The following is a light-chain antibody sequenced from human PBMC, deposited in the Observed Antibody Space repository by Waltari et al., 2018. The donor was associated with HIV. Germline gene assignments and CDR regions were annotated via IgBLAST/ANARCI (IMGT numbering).Light chain of an antibody. CDR3: QQSYSIPWT. J-gene: IGKJ1*01. CDR2: AAT. Sequence: DIQMTQSPSSLSASVGDGVTITCRANLSINNYLNWYQRKPGKAPRLLIFAATSLQSGVPSMFSCSGSGTDFTLTISSLLLEDFATYYCQQSYSIPWTFGQGTKVEIK. CDR1: LSINNY. V-gene: IGKV1-39*01.